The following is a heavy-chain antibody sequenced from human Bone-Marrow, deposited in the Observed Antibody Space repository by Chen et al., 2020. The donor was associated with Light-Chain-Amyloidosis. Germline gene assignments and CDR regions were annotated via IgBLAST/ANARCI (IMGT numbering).Heavy chain of an antibody. J-gene: IGHJ1*01. CDR3: VRDRAVITTHEYFEH. V-gene: IGHV3-7*01. CDR1: GFTFSSYW. Sequence: EVQLVESGGGLVQPEGSLRLSCAASGFTFSSYWMTCVRQAPGKGLEWVANIKEDGSEKYYVDSVKGRFTISRDNAKNSLYLQMNSLRAEDTAVYYCVRDRAVITTHEYFEHWGQGTLVTVSS. CDR2: IKEDGSEK. D-gene: IGHD3-22*01.